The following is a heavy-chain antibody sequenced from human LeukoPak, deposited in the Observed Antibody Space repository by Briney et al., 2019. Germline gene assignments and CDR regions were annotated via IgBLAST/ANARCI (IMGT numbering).Heavy chain of an antibody. CDR1: GYTFTSYG. J-gene: IGHJ4*02. D-gene: IGHD6-19*01. CDR2: INPSGGST. V-gene: IGHV1-46*01. Sequence: ASVKVSCKASGYTFTSYGISWVRQAPGQGLEWMGIINPSGGSTSYAQKFQGRVTMTRDTSTSTVYMELSSLRSEDTAVYYCARDPSIPGYSSGWYYFDYWGQGTLVTVSS. CDR3: ARDPSIPGYSSGWYYFDY.